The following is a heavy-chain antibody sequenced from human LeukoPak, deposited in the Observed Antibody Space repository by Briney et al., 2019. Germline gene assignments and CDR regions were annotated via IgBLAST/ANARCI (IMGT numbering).Heavy chain of an antibody. Sequence: GASVKVSCKASGYTFTGYYMHWVRQAPGQGLEWMGWINPNSGGTNYAQKFQGRVTMTRDTSISTAYMELSRLRSDDTAVYYCARVTNLEITIFGVVIIGWFDPWGQGTLVTVSS. D-gene: IGHD3-3*01. CDR1: GYTFTGYY. J-gene: IGHJ5*02. CDR2: INPNSGGT. V-gene: IGHV1-2*02. CDR3: ARVTNLEITIFGVVIIGWFDP.